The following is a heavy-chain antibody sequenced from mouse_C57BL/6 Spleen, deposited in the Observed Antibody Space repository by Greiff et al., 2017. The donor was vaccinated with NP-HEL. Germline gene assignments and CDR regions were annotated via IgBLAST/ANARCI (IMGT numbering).Heavy chain of an antibody. D-gene: IGHD2-1*01. V-gene: IGHV2-9-1*01. Sequence: VHLVESGPGLVAPSQSLSITCTVSGFSLTSYAISWVRQPPGKGLEWLGVIWTGGGTNYNSALKSRLSISKDNSKSQVFLKMNSLQTDDTARYYCARNTYGNYVDAMDYWGQGTSVTVSS. J-gene: IGHJ4*01. CDR1: GFSLTSYA. CDR2: IWTGGGT. CDR3: ARNTYGNYVDAMDY.